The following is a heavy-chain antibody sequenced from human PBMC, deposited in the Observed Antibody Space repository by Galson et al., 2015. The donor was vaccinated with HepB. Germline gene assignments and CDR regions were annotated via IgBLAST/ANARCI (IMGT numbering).Heavy chain of an antibody. J-gene: IGHJ5*02. V-gene: IGHV3-23*01. CDR2: IGSSGRST. CDR3: ATVFGSGYYVA. CDR1: RFTFSSYA. D-gene: IGHD3-22*01. Sequence: SLRLSCAGSRFTFSSYAMSWVRQAPGKGLEWVSTIGSSGRSTYSADSVKGRFTISRDNSKNTLYLQMNSLRAEDTAIYYCATVFGSGYYVAWGQGTLVTVSS.